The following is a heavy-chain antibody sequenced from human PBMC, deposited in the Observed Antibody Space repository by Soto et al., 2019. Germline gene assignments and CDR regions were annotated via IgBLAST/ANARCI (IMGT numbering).Heavy chain of an antibody. CDR3: ARVPNTILTQYYFDY. V-gene: IGHV3-30-3*01. J-gene: IGHJ4*02. CDR2: ISYDGSNK. D-gene: IGHD3-10*01. Sequence: QVQLVESGGGVVQPGRSLRLSCAASGFTFSSYAMHWVRQVPGKGLEWVAVISYDGSNKYYADSVKGRFTISRDNSKNTLYLQMNSLRAEDTAVYYCARVPNTILTQYYFDYWGQGTLVTVSS. CDR1: GFTFSSYA.